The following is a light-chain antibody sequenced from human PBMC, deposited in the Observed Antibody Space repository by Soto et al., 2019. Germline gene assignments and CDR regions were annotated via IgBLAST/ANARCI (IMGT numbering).Light chain of an antibody. J-gene: IGKJ1*01. V-gene: IGKV3-15*01. Sequence: EIVVTQSPATLSVSPGERATLSCRASQSVGSDLAWYQQKVGPAPTRLISGASSRAIGITGCCRGSGSGTEFTTTISRLQSEDFAVYYCQQYHKWPWTFGQGTKVEIK. CDR1: QSVGSD. CDR3: QQYHKWPWT. CDR2: GAS.